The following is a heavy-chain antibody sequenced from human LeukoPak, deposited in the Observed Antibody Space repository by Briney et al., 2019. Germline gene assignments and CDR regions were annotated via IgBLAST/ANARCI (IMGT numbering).Heavy chain of an antibody. V-gene: IGHV4-61*09. CDR1: GGSIYSGTYY. CDR3: ARHAHSSGWYGNGAFDI. J-gene: IGHJ3*02. D-gene: IGHD6-19*01. CDR2: IYYSGST. Sequence: PSQTLSLTCSVSGGSIYSGTYYWSWIRQPAGKGLEWIGYIYYSGSTNYNPSLKSRVTISVDTSKNQFSLKLSSETAADTAVYYCARHAHSSGWYGNGAFDIWGQGTMVTVSS.